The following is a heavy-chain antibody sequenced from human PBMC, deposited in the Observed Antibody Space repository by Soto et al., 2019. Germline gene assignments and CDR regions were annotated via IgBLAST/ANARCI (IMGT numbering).Heavy chain of an antibody. Sequence: QVQLVQSGAEEKKPGASVKVSCKASGYTFTNYAIHWVRQAPGQRLEWMGWINAGNGHTKYSQKFQGRVTITRDTSASTAYMELSSLRSEDTAVYYCARGTGSGMDVLGQGATVTVSS. J-gene: IGHJ6*02. CDR3: ARGTGSGMDV. CDR2: INAGNGHT. CDR1: GYTFTNYA. V-gene: IGHV1-3*05. D-gene: IGHD3-10*01.